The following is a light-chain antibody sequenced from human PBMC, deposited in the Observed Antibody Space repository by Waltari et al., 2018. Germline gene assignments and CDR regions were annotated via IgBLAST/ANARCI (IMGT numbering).Light chain of an antibody. J-gene: IGKJ1*01. CDR1: QSVSRY. V-gene: IGKV3-20*01. Sequence: EIVLTQSPGILSLSPGERATLSCRASQSVSRYLDWYQQKPGQAPRLLIYGASSRATGIPDRFSGSGSGTDFSLTISRLEPEDFAVYYCQNHERLPAMFGQGTKVEIK. CDR2: GAS. CDR3: QNHERLPAM.